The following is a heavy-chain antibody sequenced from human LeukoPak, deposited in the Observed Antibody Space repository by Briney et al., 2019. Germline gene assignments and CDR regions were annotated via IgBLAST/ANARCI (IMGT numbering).Heavy chain of an antibody. J-gene: IGHJ4*02. Sequence: PGGSLRLSCAASGFAFSSSWMSWVRQAPGKGLEWVANINKDATAKYCVDSVKGRFTISRDNAKNSLYLQMNGLRAEDTAVYYCAREDWFHFDYWGQGTLVTVSS. CDR3: AREDWFHFDY. V-gene: IGHV3-7*03. D-gene: IGHD3-10*01. CDR2: INKDATAK. CDR1: GFAFSSSW.